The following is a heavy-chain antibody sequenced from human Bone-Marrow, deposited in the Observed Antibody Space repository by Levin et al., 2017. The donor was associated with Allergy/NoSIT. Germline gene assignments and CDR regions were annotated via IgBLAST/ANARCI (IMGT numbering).Heavy chain of an antibody. CDR3: AMSRGYAIGPASFDF. Sequence: TSETLSLTCAVSGDPMKSYYWNWIRQSPGRGLEYIGSVYYNGNTRYSSSLRSRVTISVDTSKKNFSLHLRSVTAADTAIYYCAMSRGYAIGPASFDFWGQGPRVTVSS. CDR1: GDPMKSYY. D-gene: IGHD2-15*01. V-gene: IGHV4-59*12. CDR2: VYYNGNT. J-gene: IGHJ4*02.